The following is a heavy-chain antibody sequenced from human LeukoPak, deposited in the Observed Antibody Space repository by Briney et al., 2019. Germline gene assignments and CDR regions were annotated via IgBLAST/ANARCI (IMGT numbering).Heavy chain of an antibody. V-gene: IGHV5-51*01. CDR2: IYPGDSDT. CDR1: GSSFTSYL. D-gene: IGHD4-17*01. Sequence: GESLKISCQGSGSSFTSYLIGWVRQLPGKGLEWMGIIYPGDSDTRYSPSFQGQVTISADKSISTAHLQWSSLKASDTAMYYCARHASLTTPFDYWGQGTLVTVSS. J-gene: IGHJ4*02. CDR3: ARHASLTTPFDY.